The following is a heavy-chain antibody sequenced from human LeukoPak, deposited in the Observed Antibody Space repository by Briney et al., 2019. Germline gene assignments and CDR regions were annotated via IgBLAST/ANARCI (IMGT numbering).Heavy chain of an antibody. V-gene: IGHV1-18*01. CDR3: ARDRRYSSSSTRFDP. J-gene: IGHJ5*02. D-gene: IGHD6-6*01. Sequence: ASVKVSCKASGYTFTSYGISWVRQAPGQGLEWMGWISAHNGNTNYAQKLQGRVTMTTDTSTSTAYMELRSLRSDDTAVYYCARDRRYSSSSTRFDPWGQGTLVTVSS. CDR2: ISAHNGNT. CDR1: GYTFTSYG.